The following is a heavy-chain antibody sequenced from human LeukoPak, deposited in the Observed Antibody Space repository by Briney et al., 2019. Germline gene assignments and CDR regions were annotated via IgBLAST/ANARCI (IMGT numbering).Heavy chain of an antibody. CDR3: ARAPSGICSSTSCYLVYYYYMDV. CDR1: GFTFSDYY. Sequence: KPGGSLRLPCAASGFTFSDYYMSWIRQAPGKGLEWVSYISSSGSTIYYADSVKGRFTISRDNAKNSLYLQMNSLRAEDTAVYYCARAPSGICSSTSCYLVYYYYMDVWGKGTTVTVSS. V-gene: IGHV3-11*04. D-gene: IGHD2-2*01. CDR2: ISSSGSTI. J-gene: IGHJ6*03.